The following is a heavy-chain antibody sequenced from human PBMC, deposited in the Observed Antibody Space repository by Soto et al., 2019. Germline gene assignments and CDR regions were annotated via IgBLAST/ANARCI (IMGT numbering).Heavy chain of an antibody. CDR1: GDSSISYY. D-gene: IGHD3-9*01. Sequence: EPLSSTATASGDSSISYYGSWIRQPPGKGLEWIGYIYYSGSTNYNPSLKSRVTISVDTSKNQFSLKLSSVTAADTAVYYCASLYVSYFASWG. CDR3: ASLYVSYFAS. CDR2: IYYSGST. V-gene: IGHV4-59*08. J-gene: IGHJ5*01.